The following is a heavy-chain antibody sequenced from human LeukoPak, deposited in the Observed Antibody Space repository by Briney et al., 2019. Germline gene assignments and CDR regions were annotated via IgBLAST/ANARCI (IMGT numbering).Heavy chain of an antibody. Sequence: SETLSLTCAVYGGSFSGYYWIWIPHPPGKGLEWIGEINHSGSTNYHPSLKSRVTISVDTSKNQFSLKLSSVTAADTAVYYCASPGYSSSADAFDIWGQGTMVTVSS. CDR2: INHSGST. V-gene: IGHV4-34*01. CDR3: ASPGYSSSADAFDI. CDR1: GGSFSGYY. D-gene: IGHD6-13*01. J-gene: IGHJ3*02.